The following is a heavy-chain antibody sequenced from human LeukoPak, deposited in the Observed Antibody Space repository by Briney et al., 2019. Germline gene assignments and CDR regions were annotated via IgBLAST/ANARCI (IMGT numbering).Heavy chain of an antibody. V-gene: IGHV3-23*01. CDR1: GFNFANHA. Sequence: GGSLRLSCAASGFNFANHAMSWVRQTPGKGLEWVSAISGGGDITYYADSVTGRFTISRDDSKDTLFLQMHSLRPGDTAVYYCVREDTPATANYWGQGTLVTISS. CDR3: VREDTPATANY. J-gene: IGHJ4*02. D-gene: IGHD2-21*02. CDR2: ISGGGDIT.